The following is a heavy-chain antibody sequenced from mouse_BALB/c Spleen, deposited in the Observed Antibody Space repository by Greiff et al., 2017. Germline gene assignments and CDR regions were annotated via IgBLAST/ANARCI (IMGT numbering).Heavy chain of an antibody. V-gene: IGHV1-4*01. CDR3: ARSEDYCGTYYFDY. CDR2: INPSTGST. D-gene: IGHD1-1*01. J-gene: IGHJ2*01. CDR1: GYTFTSYW. Sequence: QVQLQQSGAELATPGASVTMSCTASGYTFTSYWTHWVNQRPGQGLEWLGYINPSTGSTEYNQKFKDQATLTADKSSSTAYMQLSSLTSEDSAVYYWARSEDYCGTYYFDYWGQGTTLTVSS.